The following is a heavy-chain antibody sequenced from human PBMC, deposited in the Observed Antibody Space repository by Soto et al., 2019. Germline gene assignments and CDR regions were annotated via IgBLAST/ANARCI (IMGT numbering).Heavy chain of an antibody. J-gene: IGHJ3*02. CDR1: GFTFSSYA. CDR2: ISYDGSNK. D-gene: IGHD2-15*01. Sequence: GGSLRLSCAASGFTFSSYAMHWVPQAPGKGLEWVAVISYDGSNKYYADSVKGRFTISRDNSKNTLYLQMNSLRAEDTAVYYCAGGYCSGGSCYDAFDIWGQGTMVTVSS. CDR3: AGGYCSGGSCYDAFDI. V-gene: IGHV3-30-3*01.